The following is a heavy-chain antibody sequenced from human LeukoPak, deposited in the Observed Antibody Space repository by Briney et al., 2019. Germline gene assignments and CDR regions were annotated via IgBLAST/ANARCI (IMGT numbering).Heavy chain of an antibody. CDR1: GYSISSGYY. D-gene: IGHD3-22*01. CDR3: ALWGYFDSSGRHF. CDR2: IYHGGST. J-gene: IGHJ4*02. Sequence: PSETLSLTCTVSGYSISSGYYWGWIRQSPGKGLEWIGSIYHGGSTYYNPSLRSRVIVSVDTSKNQFSLNLNSVTAADTAVYYCALWGYFDSSGRHFWGQGTLVTVSS. V-gene: IGHV4-38-2*02.